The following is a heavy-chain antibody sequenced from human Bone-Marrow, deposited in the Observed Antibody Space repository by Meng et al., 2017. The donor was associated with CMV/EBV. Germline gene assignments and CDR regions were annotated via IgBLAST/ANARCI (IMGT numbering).Heavy chain of an antibody. CDR1: GGSFSGYY. Sequence: SQTLSLTCAVYGGSFSGYYWSWIRQPPGKGLEWIGEINHSGSTNYNPSLKSRVTISVDTSKNQFSLKLSSVTAADTAVYYCARDFRRYSSTKPYGMDVWGQGTTVTVSS. CDR3: ARDFRRYSSTKPYGMDV. D-gene: IGHD6-13*01. J-gene: IGHJ6*02. V-gene: IGHV4-34*01. CDR2: INHSGST.